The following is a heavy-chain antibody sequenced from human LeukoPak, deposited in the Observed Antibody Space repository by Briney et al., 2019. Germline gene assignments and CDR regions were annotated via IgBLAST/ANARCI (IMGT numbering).Heavy chain of an antibody. D-gene: IGHD3-9*01. CDR1: GGSISSYY. CDR2: IYYSGST. V-gene: IGHV4-59*08. J-gene: IGHJ4*02. CDR3: ARQNFDILTGYYHFDY. Sequence: SETLSPTCIVSGGSISSYYWSWIRQPPGKGLEWIGYIYYSGSTNYNPSLKSRVTISVDTSKNQFSLKLSSVTAADTAVYYCARQNFDILTGYYHFDYWGQGTLVTVSS.